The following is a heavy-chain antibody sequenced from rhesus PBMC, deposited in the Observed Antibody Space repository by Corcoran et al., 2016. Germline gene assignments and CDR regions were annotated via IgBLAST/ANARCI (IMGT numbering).Heavy chain of an antibody. Sequence: QVQLVQSGAEIKQPGASVKLSCKASGYTFTSYYMHWVRQALGHSLEWIGLISPYNSNKGYTENFQGEVTITTDTSTSTGDMEVSSLRSEDTAVYYCTRGGYCTGSDCYGLDSWGQGVVVTVSS. D-gene: IGHD2-21*01. CDR2: ISPYNSNK. J-gene: IGHJ6*01. CDR1: GYTFTSYY. CDR3: TRGGYCTGSDCYGLDS. V-gene: IGHV1-180*01.